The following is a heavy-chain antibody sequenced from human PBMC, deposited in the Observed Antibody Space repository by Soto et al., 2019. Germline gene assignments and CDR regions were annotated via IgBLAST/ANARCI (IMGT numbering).Heavy chain of an antibody. CDR2: INHSGST. J-gene: IGHJ6*02. V-gene: IGHV4-34*01. D-gene: IGHD3-10*01. CDR3: ARNRARRGYYYYGMDV. Sequence: SGTLSLTCAVYGGSFSGYYWSWIRQPPGKGLEWIGEINHSGSTNYNPSLKSRVTISVDTSKNQFSLKLSSVTAADTAVYYCARNRARRGYYYYGMDVWGQGTAVTVSS. CDR1: GGSFSGYY.